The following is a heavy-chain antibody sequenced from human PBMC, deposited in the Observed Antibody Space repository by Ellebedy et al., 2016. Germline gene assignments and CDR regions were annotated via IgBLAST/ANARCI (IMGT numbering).Heavy chain of an antibody. CDR1: GYTFTGYY. CDR3: ARAGEAHYVWGSYRYRYWFDP. Sequence: ASVKVSCXASGYTFTGYYMHWVRQAPGQGLEWMGWINPNSGGTNYAQKFQGRVTMTRDTSISTAYMELSRLRSDDTAVYYCARAGEAHYVWGSYRYRYWFDPWGQGTLVTVSS. V-gene: IGHV1-2*02. CDR2: INPNSGGT. D-gene: IGHD3-16*02. J-gene: IGHJ5*02.